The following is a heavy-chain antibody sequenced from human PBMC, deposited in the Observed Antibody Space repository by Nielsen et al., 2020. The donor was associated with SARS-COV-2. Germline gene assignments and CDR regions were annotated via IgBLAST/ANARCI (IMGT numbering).Heavy chain of an antibody. Sequence: ASVKVSCKASGYTFTSYDINWVRQATGQGLEWMGWISAYNGNTNYAQKLQGRVTMTTDTSTSTAYMELRSLRSDDTAVYYCAIQGLGAAAIVYWGQGTLVTVSS. J-gene: IGHJ4*02. CDR2: ISAYNGNT. CDR1: GYTFTSYD. V-gene: IGHV1-18*01. D-gene: IGHD2-2*01. CDR3: AIQGLGAAAIVY.